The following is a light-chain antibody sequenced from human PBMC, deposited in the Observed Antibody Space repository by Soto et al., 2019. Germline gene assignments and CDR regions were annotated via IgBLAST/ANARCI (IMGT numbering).Light chain of an antibody. V-gene: IGKV1-39*01. CDR2: AAS. CDR3: QQSYNIPRAT. Sequence: DIQVTQSPSSLSAALGDRVTITSRASQSISSYLNWYQQKPGKAPKVLIYAASSLQSGVPPRFSGSGSGTDFTLTISSLQPGDFATYFCQQSYNIPRATFGQGTNVDI. CDR1: QSISSY. J-gene: IGKJ1*01.